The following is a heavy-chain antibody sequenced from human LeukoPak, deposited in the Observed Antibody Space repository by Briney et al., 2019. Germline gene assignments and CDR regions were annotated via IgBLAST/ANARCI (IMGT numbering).Heavy chain of an antibody. Sequence: SETLSLTCTVSGGSISGYYWSWIRQPPGKGLEWIGYIYYSGSTNYNPSLKSRVTISVDTSKNQFSLKLSSVTAADTAVYYCASYNWNDGYFDYWGQGTLVTVSS. CDR3: ASYNWNDGYFDY. D-gene: IGHD1-20*01. CDR2: IYYSGST. V-gene: IGHV4-59*08. CDR1: GGSISGYY. J-gene: IGHJ4*02.